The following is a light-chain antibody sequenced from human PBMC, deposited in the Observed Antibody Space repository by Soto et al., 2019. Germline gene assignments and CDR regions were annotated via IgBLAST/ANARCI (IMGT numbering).Light chain of an antibody. V-gene: IGLV2-14*01. CDR3: NSFTNSSSLI. CDR1: SSDVGGYNY. Sequence: QSALTQPASVSGSPGQSITISCTGTSSDVGGYNYVSWYQQHPGKAPKLMIYEVSHRPSGVSNRFSGSKSGNTASLTISGLQAEDEADYYCNSFTNSSSLIFGGGTKLTVL. CDR2: EVS. J-gene: IGLJ2*01.